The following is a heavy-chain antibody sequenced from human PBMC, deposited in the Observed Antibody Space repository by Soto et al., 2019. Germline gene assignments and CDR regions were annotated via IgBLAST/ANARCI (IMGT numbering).Heavy chain of an antibody. Sequence: SETLSLTCAVSGGSISSGGYSWSWIRQPPGKGLEWIGYIYHSGSTYYNPSLKSRVTISVDTSKNQFSLKLSSVTAADTAVYYCARQDRAGLPYDYWGQGTLVTVSS. CDR3: ARQDRAGLPYDY. CDR1: GGSISSGGYS. CDR2: IYHSGST. D-gene: IGHD5-12*01. J-gene: IGHJ4*02. V-gene: IGHV4-30-2*01.